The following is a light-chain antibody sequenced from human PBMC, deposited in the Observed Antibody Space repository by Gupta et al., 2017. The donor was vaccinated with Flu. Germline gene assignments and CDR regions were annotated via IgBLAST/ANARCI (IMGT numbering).Light chain of an antibody. CDR3: QQYNSYSLFT. V-gene: IGKV1-5*03. J-gene: IGKJ3*01. Sequence: DIQMTQSPSTLSASVGDRVTITCRASQSINSWLAWYQQKPGKAPKLLIHKASTLESGVPSRFSGSGSGTEFTLTISCLQPDDFATYYCQQYNSYSLFTFGPGTKVDIK. CDR1: QSINSW. CDR2: KAS.